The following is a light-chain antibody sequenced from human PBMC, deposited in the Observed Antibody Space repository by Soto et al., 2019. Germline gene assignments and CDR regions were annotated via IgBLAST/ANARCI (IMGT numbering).Light chain of an antibody. V-gene: IGKV1-5*03. J-gene: IGKJ5*01. CDR3: QQYLSYPIT. CDR1: QSISSW. CDR2: KAS. Sequence: DIQMTQSPSTLSASVGDRVTITCRASQSISSWLAWYQQKAGNAPKSLIYKASSLESGVPSRFSGSGSGTEFTRTISSLPPDEFETYDGQQYLSYPITFGQGTRLEIK.